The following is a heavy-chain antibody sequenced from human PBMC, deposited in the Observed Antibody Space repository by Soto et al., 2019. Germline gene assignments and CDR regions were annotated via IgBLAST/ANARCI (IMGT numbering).Heavy chain of an antibody. CDR1: GFSVGGHY. D-gene: IGHD2-21*01. V-gene: IGHV3-53*01. Sequence: EERLVQSGGGLVQPGGSLRLSCAASGFSVGGHYMSWVRQAPGKGLELVSLIYSGGNPFYADSMKGRFTLSRDNSNNMLYLQMDSLRAEDTAVYYCARGPNSDCWGQGTLVSVSS. CDR3: ARGPNSDC. CDR2: IYSGGNP. J-gene: IGHJ4*02.